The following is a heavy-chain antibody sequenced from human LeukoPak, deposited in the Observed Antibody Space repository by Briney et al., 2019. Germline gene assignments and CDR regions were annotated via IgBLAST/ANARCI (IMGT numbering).Heavy chain of an antibody. CDR1: GGSISSSSYY. CDR2: IYYSGST. J-gene: IGHJ4*02. D-gene: IGHD3-22*01. Sequence: SETLSLTCTVSGGSISSSSYYWGWIRQPPGKGLEWIGSIYYSGSTYYNPSLKSRVTISVDTSKNQFSLKLNSVTAADTAVYYCASAGSGYYYYWGQGTLVTVSS. CDR3: ASAGSGYYYY. V-gene: IGHV4-39*01.